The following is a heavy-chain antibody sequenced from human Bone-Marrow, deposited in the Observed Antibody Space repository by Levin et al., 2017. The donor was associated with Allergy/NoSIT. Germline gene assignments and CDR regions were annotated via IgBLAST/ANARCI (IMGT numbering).Heavy chain of an antibody. CDR3: ARVMKDYYDSSGYLVFSQGMDV. CDR1: GSTFTSYD. CDR2: MNPNSGNT. Sequence: GGSLRLSCKASGSTFTSYDINWVRQATGQGLEWMGWMNPNSGNTGYAQKFQGRVTMTRNTSISTAYMELSSLRSEDTAVYYCARVMKDYYDSSGYLVFSQGMDVWGQGTTVTVSS. J-gene: IGHJ6*02. V-gene: IGHV1-8*01. D-gene: IGHD3-22*01.